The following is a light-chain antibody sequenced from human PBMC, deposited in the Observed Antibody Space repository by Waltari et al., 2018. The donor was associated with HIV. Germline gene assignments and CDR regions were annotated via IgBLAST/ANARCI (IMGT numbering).Light chain of an antibody. V-gene: IGLV8-61*01. J-gene: IGLJ3*02. Sequence: QTVVTQESSFSVSPGGTVTLTCALTSGSVSAYFYPSWYQHTPGQAPHTVNYNRSTRSSGVPGRVSGSILRNKAALTIPGAQAEDGSDYDCVLYVGGGVWVFGGGTKLTVL. CDR1: SGSVSAYFY. CDR2: NRS. CDR3: VLYVGGGVWV.